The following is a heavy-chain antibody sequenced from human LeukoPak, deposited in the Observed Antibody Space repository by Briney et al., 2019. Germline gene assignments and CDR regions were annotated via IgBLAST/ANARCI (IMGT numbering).Heavy chain of an antibody. CDR3: TRGRYYEPIDS. V-gene: IGHV4-34*01. D-gene: IGHD3-3*01. J-gene: IGHJ4*02. CDR2: INHSGST. Sequence: SETLSLTCAVYGGSFSGYYRRRIRQTPGKGLEWIGEINHSGSTNDTPSLKSLVTISLDTSKNHFSLKLSSVTAADTAVYYCTRGRYYEPIDSWGQGTLVTVSS. CDR1: GGSFSGYY.